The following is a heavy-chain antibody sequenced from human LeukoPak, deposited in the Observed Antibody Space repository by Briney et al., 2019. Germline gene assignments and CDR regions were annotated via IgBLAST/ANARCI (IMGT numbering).Heavy chain of an antibody. D-gene: IGHD3-10*01. V-gene: IGHV4-39*07. Sequence: SETLSLTCTVSGASISGSSHYFWGWIRQTPGKGLEWIGSIYYSGITNYNPSLKSRVTMSVDTSKNQFSLNLSSVTAADTAVYYCAGEFGSGVFDYWGQGTLVTVSS. CDR3: AGEFGSGVFDY. CDR2: IYYSGIT. CDR1: GASISGSSHYF. J-gene: IGHJ4*02.